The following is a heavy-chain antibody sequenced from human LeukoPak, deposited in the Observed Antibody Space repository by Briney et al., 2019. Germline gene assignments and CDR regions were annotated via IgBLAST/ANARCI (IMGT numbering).Heavy chain of an antibody. J-gene: IGHJ4*02. CDR3: ARDSYCSGGSCLPFFDY. V-gene: IGHV3-48*03. Sequence: PGGSLRLSCAASGFTFSSYEMNWVRQAPGKGLEWVSYISSSGSTIYYADSVKGRFTISRDNAKNSLNLQMNSLRAEDTAVYYCARDSYCSGGSCLPFFDYWGQGTLVTVSS. D-gene: IGHD2-15*01. CDR2: ISSSGSTI. CDR1: GFTFSSYE.